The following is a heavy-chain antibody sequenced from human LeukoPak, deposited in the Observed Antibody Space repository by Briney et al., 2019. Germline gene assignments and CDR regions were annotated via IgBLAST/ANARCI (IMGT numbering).Heavy chain of an antibody. CDR1: GFTFSSYS. D-gene: IGHD4-23*01. Sequence: GGSLRLSCAASGFTFSSYSMNWVRQAPGKGLEWVSAIDEIGHNTFSADSVKGRFTISRDSSKNTLYLQMNSLRSEDTAVYYCAKGNSDFDYWGQGTLVTVSS. CDR3: AKGNSDFDY. CDR2: IDEIGHNT. J-gene: IGHJ4*02. V-gene: IGHV3-23*01.